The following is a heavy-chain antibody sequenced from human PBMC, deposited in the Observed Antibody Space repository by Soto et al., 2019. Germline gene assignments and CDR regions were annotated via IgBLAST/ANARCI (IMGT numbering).Heavy chain of an antibody. CDR3: ARAGGLRYFDWLPPNWFDP. J-gene: IGHJ5*02. Sequence: SVKVSCKASGGTFSSYAISWVRQAPGQGLEWMGGIIPTFGTANYAQKFQGRVTITADESTSTAYMELSSLRSEDTAVYYCARAGGLRYFDWLPPNWFDPWGQGTLVTVS. V-gene: IGHV1-69*13. CDR2: IIPTFGTA. D-gene: IGHD3-9*01. CDR1: GGTFSSYA.